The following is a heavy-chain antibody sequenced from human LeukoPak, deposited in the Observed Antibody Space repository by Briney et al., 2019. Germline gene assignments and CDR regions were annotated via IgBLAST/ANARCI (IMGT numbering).Heavy chain of an antibody. Sequence: AAVKVSCKASGGTFSSYAISWVRQDPGQGLEWMGGIIPIFVTAHYAQKFQGRVTITADESPSTAYMELSSLRSEDTAVYYCARGGYCSSTSCYAIFDYWGQGTLVTVSS. J-gene: IGHJ4*02. CDR2: IIPIFVTA. D-gene: IGHD2-2*01. CDR3: ARGGYCSSTSCYAIFDY. V-gene: IGHV1-69*13. CDR1: GGTFSSYA.